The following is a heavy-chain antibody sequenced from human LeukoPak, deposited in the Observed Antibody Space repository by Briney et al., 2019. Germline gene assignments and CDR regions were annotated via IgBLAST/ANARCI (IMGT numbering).Heavy chain of an antibody. Sequence: ASVKVSCKASGYTFTSYGISWVRQAPGQGLEWMGWISAYNGNTNYAQKLQGRVTMTTDTSTSTAYMELRSLRSDDTAVYYCARVLLGSGYCSGGSCYGFDYWGQGTLVTVSS. CDR2: ISAYNGNT. CDR1: GYTFTSYG. D-gene: IGHD2-15*01. CDR3: ARVLLGSGYCSGGSCYGFDY. J-gene: IGHJ4*02. V-gene: IGHV1-18*01.